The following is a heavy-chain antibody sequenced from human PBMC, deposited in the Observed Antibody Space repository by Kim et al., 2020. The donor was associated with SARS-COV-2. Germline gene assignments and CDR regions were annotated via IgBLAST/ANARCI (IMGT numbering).Heavy chain of an antibody. CDR1: GFTFSSYA. CDR2: ISGSGGST. CDR3: AKIAAAGILRLYYYYGMDA. Sequence: GGSLRLSCAASGFTFSSYAMSWVRQAPGKGLEWVSAISGSGGSTYYADSVKGRFTISRDNSKNTLYLQMNSLRAEDTAVYYCAKIAAAGILRLYYYYGMDAGGQGTTVTVSS. D-gene: IGHD6-13*01. J-gene: IGHJ6*02. V-gene: IGHV3-23*01.